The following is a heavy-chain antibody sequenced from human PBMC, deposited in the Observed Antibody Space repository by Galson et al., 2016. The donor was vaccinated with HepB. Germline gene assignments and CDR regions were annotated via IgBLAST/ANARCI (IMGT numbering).Heavy chain of an antibody. Sequence: SLRLSCAASGFSFSSYVMYWVRQAPGKGLEYVSAISSDGRSTYYADSVKGRFAISRDNSENTVYLQMGSLRAEDMAVCFCARDLNYYGSGTYYWGQGTLVTVSS. J-gene: IGHJ4*02. CDR2: ISSDGRST. D-gene: IGHD3-10*01. CDR3: ARDLNYYGSGTYY. CDR1: GFSFSSYV. V-gene: IGHV3-64*02.